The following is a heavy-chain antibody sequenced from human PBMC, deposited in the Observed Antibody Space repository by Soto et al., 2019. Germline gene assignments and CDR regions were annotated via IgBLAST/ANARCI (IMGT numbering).Heavy chain of an antibody. CDR1: GFTFTTND. CDR3: AKEVVEVTSIWIDP. V-gene: IGHV1-8*02. J-gene: IGHJ5*02. CDR2: MNGNTDTT. Sequence: QVQLVQSGAEMKTPRASVKVSCKARGFTFTTNDIHWVRQAPGKRLDWMGWMNGNTDTTDSAENFEGRLTMTSNSAKSTAYMELTELTSEDTAVYYFAKEVVEVTSIWIDPWGQGTHLTVSS. D-gene: IGHD4-4*01.